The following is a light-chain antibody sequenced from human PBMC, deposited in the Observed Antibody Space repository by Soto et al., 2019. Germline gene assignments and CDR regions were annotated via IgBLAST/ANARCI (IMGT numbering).Light chain of an antibody. V-gene: IGKV1-8*01. CDR3: QHYYNSPWT. CDR1: QDIHNY. Sequence: AVLLTQSPSSFSASTGDRATITCRASQDIHNYLAWYQQVPGKAPKLLLYAASILQTGVPSRFSGSGSGTDLTLTIDGLQSEDFATYFCQHYYNSPWTFGQGTTVE. CDR2: AAS. J-gene: IGKJ1*01.